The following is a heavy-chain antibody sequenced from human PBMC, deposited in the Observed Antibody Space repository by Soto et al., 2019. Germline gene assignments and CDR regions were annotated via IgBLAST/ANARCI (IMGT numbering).Heavy chain of an antibody. J-gene: IGHJ6*02. Sequence: TGGSLRLSCAASGFTFSSYGMHWVRQAPGKGLEWVAVISYDGSNKYYADSVKGRFTISRDNSKNTLYLQMNSLRAEDTAVYYCAKDRAGTTAYYYYGMDVWGQGTTVTVSS. CDR3: AKDRAGTTAYYYYGMDV. CDR1: GFTFSSYG. V-gene: IGHV3-30*18. CDR2: ISYDGSNK. D-gene: IGHD1-1*01.